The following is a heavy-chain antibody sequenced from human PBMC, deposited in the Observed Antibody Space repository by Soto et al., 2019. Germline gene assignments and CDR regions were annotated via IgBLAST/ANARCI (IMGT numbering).Heavy chain of an antibody. Sequence: SETLSLTCTVSGGSISSYYWSWIRQPPGKGLEWIGYIYYSGSTNYNPSLKSRVTISVDTSKNQFSLELSSVTAADTAVYYCARACADVSYYYDSSGSGEGWFDPWGQGTLVTVSS. V-gene: IGHV4-59*01. CDR3: ARACADVSYYYDSSGSGEGWFDP. J-gene: IGHJ5*02. CDR2: IYYSGST. CDR1: GGSISSYY. D-gene: IGHD3-22*01.